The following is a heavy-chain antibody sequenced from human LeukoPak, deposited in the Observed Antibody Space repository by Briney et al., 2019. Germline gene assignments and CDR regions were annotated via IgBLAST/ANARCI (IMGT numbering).Heavy chain of an antibody. CDR2: TRSKAYGGTT. CDR3: RSYSGYGFTPFDY. Sequence: PGGSLRLSCTTSGFIFGDYVMNWFRQAPGKGLEWVGFTRSKAYGGTTEYAASVKGRFTISRDDSKSIAYLQMNSLKNEDTAMYYCRSYSGYGFTPFDYWGQGTLVSVSS. D-gene: IGHD5-12*01. CDR1: GFIFGDYV. J-gene: IGHJ4*02. V-gene: IGHV3-49*03.